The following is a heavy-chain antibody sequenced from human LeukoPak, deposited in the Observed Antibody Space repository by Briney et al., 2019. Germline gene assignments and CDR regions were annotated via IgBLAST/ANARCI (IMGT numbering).Heavy chain of an antibody. J-gene: IGHJ3*02. CDR2: IYYSGST. V-gene: IGHV4-31*03. CDR3: ARDYNKAATGAFDI. CDR1: GGSISSGGYY. D-gene: IGHD3-10*01. Sequence: PSETLSLTCTVSGGSISSGGYYWSWIRQHPGKGLEWIGYIYYSGSTYYNPSLKSRVTISVDTSKNQFSLKLSSVTAADTAVYHCARDYNKAATGAFDIWGQGTMVTVSS.